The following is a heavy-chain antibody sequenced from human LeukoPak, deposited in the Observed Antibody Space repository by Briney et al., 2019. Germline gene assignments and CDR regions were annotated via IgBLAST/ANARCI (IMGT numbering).Heavy chain of an antibody. CDR2: INSDESRT. CDR1: GFTFNSYW. Sequence: GGSLRLSCATSGFTFNSYWMHWVRQAPGKGLVWVSRINSDESRTAYADSVKGRFSISRDNAKNTLYLQMNSLRAEDTAVYYCARGYGDWFDPWGQGTLVTVSS. CDR3: ARGYGDWFDP. J-gene: IGHJ5*02. V-gene: IGHV3-74*01. D-gene: IGHD4-17*01.